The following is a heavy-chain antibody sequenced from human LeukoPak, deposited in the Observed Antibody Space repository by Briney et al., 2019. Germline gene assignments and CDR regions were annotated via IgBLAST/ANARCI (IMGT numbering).Heavy chain of an antibody. CDR3: ARPPGIAGTTDAFDI. J-gene: IGHJ3*02. CDR2: INHSGST. V-gene: IGHV4-34*01. Sequence: KPSETLSLTCAVYGGSFSGYYWSWIRQPPGKGLEWIGEINHSGSTNYNPSLKSRVTISVDTSKNQFSLKPSSVTAADTAVYYCARPPGIAGTTDAFDIWGQGTMVTVSS. D-gene: IGHD6-13*01. CDR1: GGSFSGYY.